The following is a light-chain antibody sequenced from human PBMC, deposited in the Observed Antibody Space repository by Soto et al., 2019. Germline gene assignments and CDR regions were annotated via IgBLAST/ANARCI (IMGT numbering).Light chain of an antibody. CDR2: AAS. CDR3: QQSNSTPRT. CDR1: QSVSSS. V-gene: IGKV1-39*01. Sequence: DIQMTQSPSSLSVSVGDRVTITCRASQSVSSSLNWYQQKPGRAPKLLIYAASSLQSVGPSRFSGSGSGTDFTPTISSLQPEDFATYYCQQSNSTPRTFGQGTRVDIK. J-gene: IGKJ1*01.